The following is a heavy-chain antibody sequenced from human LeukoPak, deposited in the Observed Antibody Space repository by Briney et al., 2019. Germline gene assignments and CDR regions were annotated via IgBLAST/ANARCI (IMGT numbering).Heavy chain of an antibody. CDR2: INPSGGST. V-gene: IGHV1-46*01. Sequence: ASVKVSCKASGYTFTSYDINWVRQATGQGLEWMGIINPSGGSTSYAQKFQGRVTMTRDTSTSTVYMELSSLRSEDTAVYYCAREVDGGTMSYYFDYWGQGTLVTVSS. CDR3: AREVDGGTMSYYFDY. J-gene: IGHJ4*02. CDR1: GYTFTSYD. D-gene: IGHD3-10*02.